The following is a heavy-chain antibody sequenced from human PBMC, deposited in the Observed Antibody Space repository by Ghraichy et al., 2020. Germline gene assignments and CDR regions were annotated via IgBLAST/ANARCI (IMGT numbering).Heavy chain of an antibody. D-gene: IGHD5-18*01. Sequence: GGSLRLSCAASGFTFSSYAMTWVRQAPGRGLEWVSTIGSGDNTDYADSVKGRFTISRDNSKNTLFLLMNSLRAEDTAFYYCATQDTVPPIYFDCWGQGALVTVSS. V-gene: IGHV3-23*01. CDR3: ATQDTVPPIYFDC. CDR1: GFTFSSYA. J-gene: IGHJ4*02. CDR2: IGSGDNT.